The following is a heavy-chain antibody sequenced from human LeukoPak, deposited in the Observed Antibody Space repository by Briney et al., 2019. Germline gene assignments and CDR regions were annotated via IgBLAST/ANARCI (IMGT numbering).Heavy chain of an antibody. D-gene: IGHD3-10*01. CDR3: ARDFQGIFEY. J-gene: IGHJ4*02. CDR1: GFTFSSYA. V-gene: IGHV3-64*01. Sequence: GGSLRLSCAASGFTFSSYAMHWVRQAPGKGLEYVSAISSNGGSTYYANSVKGRFTISRDSSKNTLYLQMGSLRAEDMAVYYCARDFQGIFEYWGQGTLVTVSS. CDR2: ISSNGGST.